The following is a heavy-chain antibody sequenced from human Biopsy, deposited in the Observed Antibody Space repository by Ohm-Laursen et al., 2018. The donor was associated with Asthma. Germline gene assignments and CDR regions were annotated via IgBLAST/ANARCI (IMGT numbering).Heavy chain of an antibody. J-gene: IGHJ3*01. CDR1: GFNFKTYG. V-gene: IGHV3-30-3*01. D-gene: IGHD3-22*01. CDR3: TRREYSDSRISPLDL. CDR2: ISYDGTNK. Sequence: SLRLSCSASGFNFKTYGMHWVRQAPGKGLEWIGLISYDGTNKFYADTEMGRFTISRDNAKNSLYLQMNSLRAEDTAVYYCTRREYSDSRISPLDLWGHGTMVTVPS.